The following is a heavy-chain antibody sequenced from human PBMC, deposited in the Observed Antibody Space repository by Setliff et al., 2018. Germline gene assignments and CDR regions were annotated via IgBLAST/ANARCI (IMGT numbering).Heavy chain of an antibody. CDR2: INWDGRTT. D-gene: IGHD3-16*01. CDR1: GFTFSSYS. CDR3: ARDGGEY. V-gene: IGHV3-20*04. Sequence: GGSLRLSCAASGFTFSSYSMNWVRQAPGKGLEWVSTINWDGRTTGYTDSVKGRFTISRDNAKNSLYLQMNSLRAEDTAVYYCARDGGEYWGQGTLVTVSS. J-gene: IGHJ4*02.